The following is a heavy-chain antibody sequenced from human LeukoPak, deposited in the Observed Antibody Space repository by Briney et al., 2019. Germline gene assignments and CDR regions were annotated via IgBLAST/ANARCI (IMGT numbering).Heavy chain of an antibody. CDR2: ISGSGGST. Sequence: GGSLRLSCAASGFTFSSYAMSWVRQAPGKGLEWVSAISGSGGSTYYADSVKGRFTISRDNSKNTLYLQMNSLRAEDTAVYYCAKSPRDGSGCYYPFDYWGQGTLVSVSS. J-gene: IGHJ4*02. V-gene: IGHV3-23*01. CDR3: AKSPRDGSGCYYPFDY. CDR1: GFTFSSYA. D-gene: IGHD3-22*01.